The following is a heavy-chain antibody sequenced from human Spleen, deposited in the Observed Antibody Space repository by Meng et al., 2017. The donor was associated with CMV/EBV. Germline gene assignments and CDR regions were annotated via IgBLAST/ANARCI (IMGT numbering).Heavy chain of an antibody. CDR1: GYTFTSYD. V-gene: IGHV1-8*01. D-gene: IGHD6-13*01. J-gene: IGHJ4*02. CDR2: MNPNSGNT. Sequence: ASVKVSCKASGYTFTSYDINWVRQATGQGLEWMGWMNPNSGNTGYAQKFQGRVTMTRNTSTSTAYMVLSSLRSEDTALYYCVGNRVGQQLVADYWGQGTVVTVSS. CDR3: VGNRVGQQLVADY.